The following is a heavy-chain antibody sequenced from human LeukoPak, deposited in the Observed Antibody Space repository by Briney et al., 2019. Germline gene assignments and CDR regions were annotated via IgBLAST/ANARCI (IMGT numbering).Heavy chain of an antibody. D-gene: IGHD2-2*01. Sequence: PSETLSLTCAVSGGSISSSNWWSWVRQPPGKGLEWIGEIYHSGSTNYNPSLKSRVTISVDKSKNQFSLKLSSVTAADTAVYYCARGVVPAATSQIFDYWGQGTLVTVSS. CDR2: IYHSGST. CDR1: GGSISSSNW. V-gene: IGHV4-4*02. CDR3: ARGVVPAATSQIFDY. J-gene: IGHJ4*02.